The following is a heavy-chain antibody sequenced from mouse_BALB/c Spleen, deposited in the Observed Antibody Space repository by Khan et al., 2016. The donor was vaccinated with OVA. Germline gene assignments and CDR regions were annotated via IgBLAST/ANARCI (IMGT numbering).Heavy chain of an antibody. V-gene: IGHV9-2-1*01. CDR2: IITETGEA. D-gene: IGHD1-1*01. J-gene: IGHJ3*01. CDR1: GYFFTDYA. Sequence: QIQLVQSGPHLKKPGETVKISCRVSGYFFTDYAMHWVRPAPGKVLRWMGWIITETGEATYADDFKGRFAFYLETSATTVYLQINNLNNEDTDTYFSAGRCIYWGQGTSVTVSA. CDR3: AGRCIY.